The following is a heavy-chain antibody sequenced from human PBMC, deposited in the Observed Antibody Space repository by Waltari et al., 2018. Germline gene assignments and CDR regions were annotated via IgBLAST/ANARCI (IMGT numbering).Heavy chain of an antibody. CDR3: ARGGWKTTNYGMDV. D-gene: IGHD1-1*01. Sequence: QVQLQESGPGLVKASETLSLTCTVSGGPISNYYWSWVRQAPGKGPEWIGNIYYTGLTNYSPSLKSRVSFSVDMSNNKFSLRLSSVTAADTAIYYCARGGWKTTNYGMDVWGPGTTVTVSS. CDR2: IYYTGLT. V-gene: IGHV4-59*01. CDR1: GGPISNYY. J-gene: IGHJ6*02.